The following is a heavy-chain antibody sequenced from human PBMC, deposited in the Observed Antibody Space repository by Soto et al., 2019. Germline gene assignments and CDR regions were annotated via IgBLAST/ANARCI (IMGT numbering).Heavy chain of an antibody. CDR1: GFTFSSYA. CDR3: ARDPPTYYYDSSGYYDY. CDR2: ISYDGSNK. V-gene: IGHV3-30-3*01. J-gene: IGHJ4*02. Sequence: QPGGSLRLSFAASGFTFSSYAMHWVRQAPGKGLEWVAVISYDGSNKYYADSVKGRFTISRDNSKNTLYLQMNSLRAEDTAVYYCARDPPTYYYDSSGYYDYWGQGTLVTVSS. D-gene: IGHD3-22*01.